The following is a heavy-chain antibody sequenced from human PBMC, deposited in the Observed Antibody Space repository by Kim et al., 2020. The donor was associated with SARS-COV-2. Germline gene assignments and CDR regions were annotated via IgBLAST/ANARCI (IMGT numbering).Heavy chain of an antibody. D-gene: IGHD3-16*01. V-gene: IGHV3-23*03. J-gene: IGHJ1*01. CDR2: IFGDGAKS. CDR3: AKGMIPDF. Sequence: GGSLRLSCAASGFPFSNFAMSWVRQAPGKGLEWVSGIFGDGAKSFYVDSVRGRFTIYRDNSKDTLYLQMHNLRSDDTAIYYCAKGMIPDFWGQGTLATVSS. CDR1: GFPFSNFA.